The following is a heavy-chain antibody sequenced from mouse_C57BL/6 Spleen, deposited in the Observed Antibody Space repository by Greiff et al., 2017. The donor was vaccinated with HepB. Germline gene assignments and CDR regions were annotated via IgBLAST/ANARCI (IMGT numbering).Heavy chain of an antibody. D-gene: IGHD1-1*01. V-gene: IGHV1-50*01. CDR2: IDPSDSYT. J-gene: IGHJ4*01. Sequence: QVQLQQPGAELVKPGASVKLSCKASGYTFTSYWMQWVKQRPGQGLEWIGEIDPSDSYTNYNQKFKGKATLTVDTSSSTAYMQLSSLTSEDSAVYYCARRGSYYGSFYAMDYWGQGTSVTVSS. CDR3: ARRGSYYGSFYAMDY. CDR1: GYTFTSYW.